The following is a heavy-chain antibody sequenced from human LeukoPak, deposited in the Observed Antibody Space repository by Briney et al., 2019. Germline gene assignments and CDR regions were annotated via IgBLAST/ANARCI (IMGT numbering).Heavy chain of an antibody. CDR3: ARGGGLDV. CDR2: INHNGNVN. Sequence: GGSLRLSCAASGFTFSSYWMNWARQAPGKGLEWVASINHNGNVNYYVDSVKGRFTISGDNAKNSLYLQMSNLRAEDTAGYFCARGGGLDVWGQGATVTVSS. CDR1: GFTFSSYW. V-gene: IGHV3-7*03. J-gene: IGHJ6*02. D-gene: IGHD3-16*01.